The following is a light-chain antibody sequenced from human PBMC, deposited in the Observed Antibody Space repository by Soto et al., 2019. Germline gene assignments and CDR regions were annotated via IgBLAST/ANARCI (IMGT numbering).Light chain of an antibody. CDR2: EVS. CDR1: SSDVGGYNY. CDR3: SSYTSSRAYV. J-gene: IGLJ1*01. V-gene: IGLV2-14*01. Sequence: SVLTQPASVSGSPGQSITISCTGTSSDVGGYNYVSWYQQQPGKAPKLMIHEVSNRPSGVSNRFSGSKSGNTASLTISGLQAEDEADYYCSSYTSSRAYVFGIGTKVTVL.